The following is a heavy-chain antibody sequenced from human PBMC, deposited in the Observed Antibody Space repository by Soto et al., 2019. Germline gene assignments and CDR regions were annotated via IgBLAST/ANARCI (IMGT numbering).Heavy chain of an antibody. J-gene: IGHJ6*02. V-gene: IGHV3-30-3*01. CDR1: GFTFSSYA. CDR2: ISYDGSNK. Sequence: QVQLVESGGGVVQPGRSLRLSCAASGFTFSSYAMHWVRQAPGKGLEWVAVISYDGSNKYYADSVKGRFTISRDNSKNTLYLQMNSLRAEDTAVYYCARDGGPTAVAGPPEYGMDVWGQGTTVTVSS. D-gene: IGHD6-19*01. CDR3: ARDGGPTAVAGPPEYGMDV.